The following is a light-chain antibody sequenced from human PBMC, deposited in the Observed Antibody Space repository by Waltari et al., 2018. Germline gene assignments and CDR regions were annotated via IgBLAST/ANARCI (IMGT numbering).Light chain of an antibody. J-gene: IGKJ2*02. CDR1: QSVSNN. V-gene: IGKV3-15*01. CDR3: QQYNTWPPST. Sequence: EIVMTQSPAALSVSPGERATLSCRASQSVSNNLDWYQHKPGQPPRLLISGASTRATGVPGRFSGSGSGTEFTLTISSLQSEDSAIYFCQQYNTWPPSTFGQGTKLEIK. CDR2: GAS.